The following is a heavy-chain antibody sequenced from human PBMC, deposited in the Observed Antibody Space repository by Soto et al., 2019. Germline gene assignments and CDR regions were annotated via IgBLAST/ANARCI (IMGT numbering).Heavy chain of an antibody. CDR1: GFTFSSYA. D-gene: IGHD6-19*01. CDR3: AKDLGISSGWYREGQDIYSSCGMHV. Sequence: GGSLRLSCAASGFTFSSYAMSWVRQAPGKGLEWVSAISGSGGSTYYADSVKGRFTISRDNSKNTLYLQMNSLSAEDTAVYYCAKDLGISSGWYREGQDIYSSCGMHVPGPGTTVTLSS. CDR2: ISGSGGST. J-gene: IGHJ6*02. V-gene: IGHV3-23*01.